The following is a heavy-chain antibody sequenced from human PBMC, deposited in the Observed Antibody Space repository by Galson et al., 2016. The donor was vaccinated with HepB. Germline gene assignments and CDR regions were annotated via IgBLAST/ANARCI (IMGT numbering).Heavy chain of an antibody. CDR1: GFSLSNYD. Sequence: SLRLSCAAPGFSLSNYDMTWLRQAPGKGLEWVSSFCFIGGGTTFADSVKGRFSISRDTSTNTLFLQMNSLRAEDTALYYCAKSRDYWYFDLWGRGTLVTVSS. CDR3: AKSRDYWYFDL. J-gene: IGHJ2*01. D-gene: IGHD2-21*01. V-gene: IGHV3-23*01. CDR2: FCFIGGGT.